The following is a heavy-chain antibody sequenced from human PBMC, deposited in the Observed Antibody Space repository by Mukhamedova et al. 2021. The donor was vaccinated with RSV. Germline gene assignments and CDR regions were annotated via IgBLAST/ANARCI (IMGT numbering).Heavy chain of an antibody. D-gene: IGHD1-14*01. J-gene: IGHJ6*03. Sequence: VSGISWNSGTIGYADSVKGRFTISRDNAKNSLYLQMNSLRGENTALYYCAKGHRSSRVGNYMDVWGQGTTVTVSS. CDR3: AKGHRSSRVGNYMDV. CDR2: ISWNSGTI. V-gene: IGHV3-9*01.